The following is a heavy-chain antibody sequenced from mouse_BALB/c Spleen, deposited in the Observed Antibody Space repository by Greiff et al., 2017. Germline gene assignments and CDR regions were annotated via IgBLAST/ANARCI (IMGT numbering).Heavy chain of an antibody. CDR3: ARLAGNAMDY. CDR2: ISNGGGST. V-gene: IGHV5-12-2*01. J-gene: IGHJ4*01. Sequence: EVMLVESGGGLVQPGGSLKLSCAASGFTFSSYTMSWVRQTPEKRLEWVAYISNGGGSTYYPDTVKGRFTISRDNAKNTLYLQMSSLKSEDTAMYYCARLAGNAMDYWGQGTSVTVSS. CDR1: GFTFSSYT.